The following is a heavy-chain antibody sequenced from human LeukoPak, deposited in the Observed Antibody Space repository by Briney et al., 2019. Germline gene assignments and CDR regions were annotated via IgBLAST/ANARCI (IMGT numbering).Heavy chain of an antibody. V-gene: IGHV4-59*01. CDR2: IYYSGST. CDR1: GGSISSYY. D-gene: IGHD4-11*01. Sequence: SETLSLTCTVSGGSISSYYWSWIRQSPGKGLEWIGYIYYSGSTNYNPSLKSRVTISVDTSKNQFSLKLSSVTAADTAVYYCARVDYSNLFDYWGQGTLVTVSS. CDR3: ARVDYSNLFDY. J-gene: IGHJ4*02.